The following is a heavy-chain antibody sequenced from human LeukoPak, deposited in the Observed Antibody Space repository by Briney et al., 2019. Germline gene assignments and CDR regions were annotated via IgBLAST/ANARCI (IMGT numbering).Heavy chain of an antibody. CDR1: GGSISSGDYY. Sequence: PSETLSLTCTVSGGSISSGDYYWSWTRQPPGKGLEWIGYIYYSGSTYYNPSLKSRVTISVDTSKNQFSLKLSSVTAADTAVYYCAREVVVVAAVFDYWGQGTLVTVSS. CDR2: IYYSGST. D-gene: IGHD2-15*01. V-gene: IGHV4-30-4*08. J-gene: IGHJ4*02. CDR3: AREVVVVAAVFDY.